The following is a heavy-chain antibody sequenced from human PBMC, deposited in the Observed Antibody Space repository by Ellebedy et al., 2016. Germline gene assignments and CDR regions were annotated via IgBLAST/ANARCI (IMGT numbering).Heavy chain of an antibody. V-gene: IGHV3-11*01. CDR3: ARDALLWFAYDS. CDR2: ISSSGQTI. CDR1: GFTFSDYY. J-gene: IGHJ5*01. Sequence: GGSLRLSCAASGFTFSDYYMNWIRQVPGKGLEWIAYISSSGQTISYADSVKGRFTISRDNDQNSVHLQMNSLRVEDTGIYYCARDALLWFAYDSWGQGTLVTVSS. D-gene: IGHD2-15*01.